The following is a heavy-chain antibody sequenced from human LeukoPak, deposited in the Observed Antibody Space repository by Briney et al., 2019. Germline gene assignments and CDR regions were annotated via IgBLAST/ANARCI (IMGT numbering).Heavy chain of an antibody. CDR1: GGTFSSYA. CDR3: AGREDYGRFDP. CDR2: IIPIFGTA. J-gene: IGHJ5*02. Sequence: ASVKVSCKASGGTFSSYAISWVRQAPGQGLEWMGGIIPIFGTANYAQKFQGRVTITTDESTSTAYMELSSLRSGDTAVYYCAGREDYGRFDPWGQGTLVTVSS. D-gene: IGHD4-17*01. V-gene: IGHV1-69*05.